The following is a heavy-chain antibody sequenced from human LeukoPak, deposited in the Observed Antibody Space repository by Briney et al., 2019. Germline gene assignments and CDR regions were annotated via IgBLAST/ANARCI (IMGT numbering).Heavy chain of an antibody. CDR2: IYYSGST. V-gene: IGHV4-59*01. CDR3: AREYYGSGSYYVKYFDY. CDR1: GGSISSYY. D-gene: IGHD3-10*01. J-gene: IGHJ4*02. Sequence: SETLSLTCTVSGGSISSYYWSWIRQPPGKGLELIGYIYYSGSTNYNPSLKSRVTISVDTSKNQFSLKLSSVTAADTAVYHCAREYYGSGSYYVKYFDYWGQGTLVTVSS.